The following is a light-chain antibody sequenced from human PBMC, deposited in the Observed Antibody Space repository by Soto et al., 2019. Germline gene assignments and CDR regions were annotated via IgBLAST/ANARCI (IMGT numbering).Light chain of an antibody. CDR3: QQYGSSPT. CDR2: DAS. CDR1: QSLSSGY. Sequence: KVLTQSPGALSLSPGERVTLSCRASQSLSSGYLAWYQQKFGQAPRLLIYDASRRATGIPERFSGSGSGTDFTLTINILEPEGFAVYYCQQYGSSPTFGLGTKV. J-gene: IGKJ1*01. V-gene: IGKV3-20*01.